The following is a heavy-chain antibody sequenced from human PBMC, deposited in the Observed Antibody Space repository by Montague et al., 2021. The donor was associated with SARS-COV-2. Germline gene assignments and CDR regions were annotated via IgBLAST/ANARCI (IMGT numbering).Heavy chain of an antibody. J-gene: IGHJ1*01. CDR2: IHHGGST. CDR1: GGSFSTYS. D-gene: IGHD3-10*01. Sequence: SETLSLTCAVHGGSFSTYSWNWIRQPPGKGLKWIGEIHHGGSTNYNPSLKSRVTISADTSKNQFSLKLTSVAAADTAVYYCARLGDGVVPSPILGVGPYYSMSLFRFWGTGTLVTASS. V-gene: IGHV4-34*01. CDR3: ARLGDGVVPSPILGVGPYYSMSLFRF.